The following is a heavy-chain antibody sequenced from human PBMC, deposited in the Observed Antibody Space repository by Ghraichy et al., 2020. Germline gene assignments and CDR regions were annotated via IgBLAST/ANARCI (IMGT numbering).Heavy chain of an antibody. J-gene: IGHJ6*02. CDR3: ARARYTSGWYNKGYYYYFAMDV. Sequence: LSLTCAVSGFTFSRYAMYWVRQAPGKGLEWMAVISYDGNDKHYADSVMGRFTISRDNSNTTLPMNSLGADNTAVYYSARARYTSGWYNKGYYYYFAMDVWGQGTTVTVSS. CDR2: ISYDGNDK. CDR1: GFTFSRYA. V-gene: IGHV3-30*01. D-gene: IGHD6-19*01.